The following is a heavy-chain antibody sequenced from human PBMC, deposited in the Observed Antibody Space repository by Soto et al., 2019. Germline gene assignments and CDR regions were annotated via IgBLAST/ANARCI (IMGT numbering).Heavy chain of an antibody. V-gene: IGHV3-30-3*01. CDR2: ISYDGNNQ. CDR3: AGDERAGNCSGGSCSFYFGLDV. Sequence: QVQLVESGGGVVQPGRSLRLSCAASGFTFSTYAMHWVRQAPGKGLEWVAVISYDGNNQQYADSVKGRFTISRDNSKNTLDLQMSSLRAEDTAAYYCAGDERAGNCSGGSCSFYFGLDVWGPGTTVTVSS. D-gene: IGHD2-15*01. J-gene: IGHJ6*02. CDR1: GFTFSTYA.